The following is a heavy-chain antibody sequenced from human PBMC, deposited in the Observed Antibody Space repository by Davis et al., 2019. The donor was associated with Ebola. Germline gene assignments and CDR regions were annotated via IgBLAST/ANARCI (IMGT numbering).Heavy chain of an antibody. J-gene: IGHJ6*04. D-gene: IGHD5-18*01. Sequence: ASVKVSCKASGYTFTSYYMHWVRQAPGQGLEWMGIINPSGGSTSYAQKFQGRVTMTRDTSTSTVYMELSSLRSEDTAVYYCARAPAMDPYYYYYGMDVWGKGTTVTVSS. CDR1: GYTFTSYY. CDR3: ARAPAMDPYYYYYGMDV. V-gene: IGHV1-46*01. CDR2: INPSGGST.